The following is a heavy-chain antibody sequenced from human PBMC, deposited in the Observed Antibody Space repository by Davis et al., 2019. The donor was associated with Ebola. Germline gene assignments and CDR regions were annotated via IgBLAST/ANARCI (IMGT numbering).Heavy chain of an antibody. CDR1: GYTFTRYA. J-gene: IGHJ3*02. CDR2: VNTYNGNP. V-gene: IGHV7-4-1*02. CDR3: ARSTMSQDAFDI. Sequence: AASVKVSCKASGYTFTRYAMRWVRQAPGQGLEWMGWVNTYNGNPTYAQGFTGRFVLSFDTSVSTAFLQISSLKAEDTAIYYCARSTMSQDAFDIWGQGTMVTVSS. D-gene: IGHD3-10*02.